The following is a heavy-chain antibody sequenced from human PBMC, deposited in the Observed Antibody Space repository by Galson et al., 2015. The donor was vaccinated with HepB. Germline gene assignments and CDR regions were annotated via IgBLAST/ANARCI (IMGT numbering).Heavy chain of an antibody. CDR1: GFTFSSYA. Sequence: SLRLSCAASGFTFSSYAMHWVRQAPGKGLEYVSAISSNGGSTYYADSVKGRFTISRDNSKNTLYLQMSSLRAEDTAVYYCVKVGSGSYYPQQFDYWGQGTLVTVSS. CDR3: VKVGSGSYYPQQFDY. CDR2: ISSNGGST. D-gene: IGHD3-10*01. V-gene: IGHV3-64D*06. J-gene: IGHJ4*02.